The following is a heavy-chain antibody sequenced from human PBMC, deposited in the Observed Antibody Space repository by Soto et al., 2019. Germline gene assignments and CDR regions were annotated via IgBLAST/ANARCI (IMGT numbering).Heavy chain of an antibody. CDR2: ISGSGGST. Sequence: GGSLRLSCAASGFTFSSYAMSWVRQAPGKGLEWVSAISGSGGSTYYADSVKGRFTISRDNSKNTLYLQMNSLRAEDTAVYYCAKDHLGDIVVVVADDGMDVWGQGTTVTVSS. CDR1: GFTFSSYA. J-gene: IGHJ6*02. CDR3: AKDHLGDIVVVVADDGMDV. V-gene: IGHV3-23*01. D-gene: IGHD2-15*01.